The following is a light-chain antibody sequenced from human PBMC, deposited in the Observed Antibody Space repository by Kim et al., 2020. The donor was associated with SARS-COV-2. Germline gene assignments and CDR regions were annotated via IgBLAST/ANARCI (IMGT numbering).Light chain of an antibody. V-gene: IGKV3-20*01. J-gene: IGKJ2*01. Sequence: SPRERATLSCRASQIVSSNYLDWYQQTPGQAPRLLIYGASSRATGIPDRFSGSGSGTDFTLTISRLEPEDFAVYYCQQYGSSPLYTFGQGTKLEI. CDR2: GAS. CDR3: QQYGSSPLYT. CDR1: QIVSSNY.